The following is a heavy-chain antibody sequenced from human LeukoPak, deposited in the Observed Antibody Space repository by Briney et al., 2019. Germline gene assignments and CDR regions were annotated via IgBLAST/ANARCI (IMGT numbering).Heavy chain of an antibody. CDR1: GFSFSGHW. CDR2: ISPTGSTT. Sequence: GGSLRLSCTASGFSFSGHWMHWARQLPGKGLVWDSRISPTGSTTSYADSVKGRFTVSRDNAKNTLYLQVNNLRAEDTAVYYCARGPNSNWSGLDFWGQGTLLTVSS. J-gene: IGHJ4*02. V-gene: IGHV3-74*01. D-gene: IGHD6-6*01. CDR3: ARGPNSNWSGLDF.